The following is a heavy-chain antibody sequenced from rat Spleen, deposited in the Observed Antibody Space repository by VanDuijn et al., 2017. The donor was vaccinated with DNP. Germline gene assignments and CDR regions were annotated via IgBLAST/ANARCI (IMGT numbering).Heavy chain of an antibody. CDR3: ARRNNNYVMDA. V-gene: IGHV5-17*01. CDR2: IIYDGSST. J-gene: IGHJ4*01. Sequence: EVQLVESGGGLVQPGRSLKFSCAASGFTFSDYAMAWVRQAPKKGLEWVATIIYDGSSTYYRDSVKGRFTISRDNAKSTLYLQMDSLRSEDTATYYCARRNNNYVMDAWGQGASVTVSS. CDR1: GFTFSDYA. D-gene: IGHD1-10*01.